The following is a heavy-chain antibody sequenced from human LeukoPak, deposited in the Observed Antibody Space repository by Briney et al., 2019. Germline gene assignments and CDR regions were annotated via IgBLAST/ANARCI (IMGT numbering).Heavy chain of an antibody. Sequence: GGSLRLSCAASGFTFSTYGMHWVRQAPGKGLEWVAVVWYDESLKYYADSVKGRFTISRDNSKNTLFLQLNSLRAEDTAVYYCATYLGYCTSSNCPYFYMDVWSTGTTVIVSS. CDR3: ATYLGYCTSSNCPYFYMDV. D-gene: IGHD2-2*03. CDR2: VWYDESLK. CDR1: GFTFSTYG. J-gene: IGHJ6*03. V-gene: IGHV3-33*01.